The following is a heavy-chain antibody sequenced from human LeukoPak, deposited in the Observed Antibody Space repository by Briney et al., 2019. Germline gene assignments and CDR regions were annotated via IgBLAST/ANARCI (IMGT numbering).Heavy chain of an antibody. D-gene: IGHD3-9*01. J-gene: IGHJ6*02. CDR2: INHSGST. CDR3: ARDNVLRYFDWLVNYYYGMDV. V-gene: IGHV4-34*01. Sequence: PSETLSLTCAVYGGSFSGYYWSWLRQPPGKGLEWIGEINHSGSTNYNPSLKSRVTISVDTSKNQFSLKLSSVTAADTAVYYCARDNVLRYFDWLVNYYYGMDVWGQGTTVTVSS. CDR1: GGSFSGYY.